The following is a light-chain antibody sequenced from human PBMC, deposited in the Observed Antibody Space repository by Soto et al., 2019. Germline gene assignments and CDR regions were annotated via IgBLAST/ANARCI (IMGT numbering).Light chain of an antibody. J-gene: IGKJ4*01. V-gene: IGKV3-11*01. CDR3: QQRSQWPLT. CDR1: QSVSSY. CDR2: DAS. Sequence: EIVLTQSPATLSLSPGERATLSCRASQSVSSYLAWYQQKPGQAPRLLIYDASIMATGIPDRLSGSGSGKEFTLTLSRLGLEDFAIYNCQQRSQWPLTVGGGTKVEIK.